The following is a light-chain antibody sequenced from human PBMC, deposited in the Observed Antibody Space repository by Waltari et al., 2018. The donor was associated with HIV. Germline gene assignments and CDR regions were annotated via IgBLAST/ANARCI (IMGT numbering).Light chain of an antibody. CDR1: QSISDF. V-gene: IGKV1-39*01. CDR2: SAS. CDR3: QQSDSIPYT. J-gene: IGKJ2*01. Sequence: DLQMTQSPSPLSASVGDRVTIPCRASQSISDFLNWYQQKPGKAPQLLISSASTLQSGVPSRFSGSGSGTDFTLTINSLQPEDFATYYCQQSDSIPYTFGQGTKLDIK.